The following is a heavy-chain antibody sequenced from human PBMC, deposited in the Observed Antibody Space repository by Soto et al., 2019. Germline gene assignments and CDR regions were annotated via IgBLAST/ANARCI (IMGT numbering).Heavy chain of an antibody. CDR3: ARVRQHCSRTNWNQAP. Sequence: SETLSLTCAVSGDSIISTNCWHWVRQSPDKGLEWIGEIHHDGNINYNPSLKSRVTISMDKSKNQFSMKLNSVTAAGTAVYYSARVRQHCSRTNWNQAPLGERTLITVSS. CDR2: IHHDGNI. CDR1: GDSIISTNC. J-gene: IGHJ5*02. V-gene: IGHV4-4*02. D-gene: IGHD1-20*01.